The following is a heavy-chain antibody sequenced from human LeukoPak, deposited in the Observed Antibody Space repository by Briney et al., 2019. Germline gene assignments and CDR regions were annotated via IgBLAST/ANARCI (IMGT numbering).Heavy chain of an antibody. Sequence: GGSLRLSCAASGFIFSTYALIWVRQAPGKGLEWVSSINDSGGSTYYADSVKGRFTISRDNSKNTLYLQMNSLRAEDTAVYYCARDRIVGARGSDAFDIWGQGTMVTVSS. D-gene: IGHD1-26*01. J-gene: IGHJ3*02. CDR1: GFIFSTYA. CDR3: ARDRIVGARGSDAFDI. V-gene: IGHV3-23*01. CDR2: INDSGGST.